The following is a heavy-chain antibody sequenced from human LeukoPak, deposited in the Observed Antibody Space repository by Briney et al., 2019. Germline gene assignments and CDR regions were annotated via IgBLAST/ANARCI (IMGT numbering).Heavy chain of an antibody. Sequence: GGSLRLSCEVSGFSFSGSWMSWVRQAPGKGLEWVANIKQDGSEKYYVDSVKGRFTISRDNAKNSLYLQMNSLRAEDTAVYYCARDTAGFDFWGQGTLVTVSS. J-gene: IGHJ4*02. V-gene: IGHV3-7*01. CDR3: ARDTAGFDF. CDR2: IKQDGSEK. CDR1: GFSFSGSW. D-gene: IGHD5-18*01.